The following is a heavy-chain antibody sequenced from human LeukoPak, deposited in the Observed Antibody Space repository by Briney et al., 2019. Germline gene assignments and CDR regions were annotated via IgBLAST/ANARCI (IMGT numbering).Heavy chain of an antibody. V-gene: IGHV3-30*18. CDR3: AKAEYCTGARCYSAAFAY. CDR2: ISYDGSNK. J-gene: IGHJ4*02. D-gene: IGHD2-8*02. CDR1: GFTFSNYG. Sequence: GGSLRLSCAASGFTFSNYGLHWVRQAPGKGLEWLAVISYDGSNKYYVDSVKGRFTISRDNSKNTLYLQMNSLRAEDTAVYYCAKAEYCTGARCYSAAFAYWGQGTLVTVSS.